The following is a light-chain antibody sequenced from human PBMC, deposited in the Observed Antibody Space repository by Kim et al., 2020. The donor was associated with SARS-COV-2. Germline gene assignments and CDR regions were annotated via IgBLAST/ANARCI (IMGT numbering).Light chain of an antibody. Sequence: SYELTQPPSVSVSPGQTASITCSGDKLGDKYACWYQQKPGQSPVLVIYQDTKRPSGIPERFSGSNSGNTATLTISGTQAIDEADYYCQAWDSRTYVVFGGGTQLTVL. CDR1: KLGDKY. CDR3: QAWDSRTYVV. CDR2: QDT. J-gene: IGLJ2*01. V-gene: IGLV3-1*01.